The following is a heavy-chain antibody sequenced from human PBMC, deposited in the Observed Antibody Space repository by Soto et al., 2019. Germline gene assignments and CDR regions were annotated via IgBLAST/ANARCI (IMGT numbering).Heavy chain of an antibody. D-gene: IGHD2-15*01. CDR2: INYSGTT. CDR1: GGSISSSSYY. Sequence: QLQLQESGPGLVTPSETLSLTCTVSGGSISSSSYYWAWIRQPPGKGPEWIGSINYSGTTYYIASLKSRVTIAIDTSKNQFSLRLNSVTAADTAVYYCARLVACSGGSCRFDPWGQGTLVTVSS. J-gene: IGHJ5*02. CDR3: ARLVACSGGSCRFDP. V-gene: IGHV4-39*01.